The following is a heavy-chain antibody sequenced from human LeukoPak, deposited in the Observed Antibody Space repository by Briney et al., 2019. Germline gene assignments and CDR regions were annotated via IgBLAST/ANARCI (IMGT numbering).Heavy chain of an antibody. Sequence: PSETLSLTCTVSGGSISSSLYYWGWIRQPPGKGLEWIESINYSGSTYYSPSLKSRLTISIDSSKNQFSLKLSSVTAADTAMYLCARRGIMITFGDWYFDLWGRGTLVTVSS. D-gene: IGHD3-16*01. CDR1: GGSISSSLYY. CDR3: ARRGIMITFGDWYFDL. J-gene: IGHJ2*01. V-gene: IGHV4-39*01. CDR2: INYSGST.